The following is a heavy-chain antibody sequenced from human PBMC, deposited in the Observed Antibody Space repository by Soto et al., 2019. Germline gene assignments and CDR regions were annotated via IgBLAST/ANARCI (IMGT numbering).Heavy chain of an antibody. D-gene: IGHD3-3*01. CDR2: IYYSGST. J-gene: IGHJ6*02. V-gene: IGHV4-31*03. CDR3: ARGATYYDFWSGYPLGMDV. CDR1: GGSISSGGYY. Sequence: QVQLQESGPGLVKPSQTLSLTCTVSGGSISSGGYYWSWFRQHPGKGLEWIGYIYYSGSTYYNPSRKSRVTISVDTSKNQFSLKLSSVTAADTAVYYWARGATYYDFWSGYPLGMDVWGQGTTVTVSS.